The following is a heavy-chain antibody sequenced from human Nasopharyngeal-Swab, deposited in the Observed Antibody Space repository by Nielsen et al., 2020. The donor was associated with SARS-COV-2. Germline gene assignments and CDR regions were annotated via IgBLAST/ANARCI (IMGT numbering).Heavy chain of an antibody. CDR1: GYTFTSYA. V-gene: IGHV7-4-1*02. CDR3: ARDLSGYDAFYYYYYMDV. D-gene: IGHD5-12*01. Sequence: ASVKVSCKASGYTFTSYAMNWVRQAPGQGLEWMGWINTNTGNPTYAQGFTGRFVFSLDTSVSTAYLQISSLKAGDTAVYYCARDLSGYDAFYYYYYMDVWGKGTTVTVSS. CDR2: INTNTGNP. J-gene: IGHJ6*03.